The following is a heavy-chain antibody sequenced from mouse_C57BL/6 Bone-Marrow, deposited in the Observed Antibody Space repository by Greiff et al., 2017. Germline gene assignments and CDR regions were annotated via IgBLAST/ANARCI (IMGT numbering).Heavy chain of an antibody. J-gene: IGHJ2*01. CDR2: IDPSDSYT. CDR1: GYTFTSYW. CDR3: ARDGYYSYYFDY. V-gene: IGHV1-69*01. D-gene: IGHD2-3*01. Sequence: QVQLKQPGAELVMPGASVKLSCKASGYTFTSYWMHWVKQRPGQGLEWIGEIDPSDSYTNYNQKFKGKSTLTVDKSSSTAYMQLSSLTSEDSAVYYCARDGYYSYYFDYWGQGTTLTVSS.